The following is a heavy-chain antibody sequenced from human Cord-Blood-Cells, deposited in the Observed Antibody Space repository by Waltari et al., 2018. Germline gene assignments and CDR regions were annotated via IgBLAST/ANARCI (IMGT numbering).Heavy chain of an antibody. D-gene: IGHD3-3*01. Sequence: QLQLQESGPGLVKPSETLSLTCTVSGGSISSSSYYWGWIRQPPGKGLEWIGSIYYSGGTYYNPSLKSRVTISVDTSKNQFSLKLSSVTAADTAVYYCARHENDFWSGYYDYWGQGTLVTVSS. CDR3: ARHENDFWSGYYDY. CDR1: GGSISSSSYY. V-gene: IGHV4-39*01. CDR2: IYYSGGT. J-gene: IGHJ4*02.